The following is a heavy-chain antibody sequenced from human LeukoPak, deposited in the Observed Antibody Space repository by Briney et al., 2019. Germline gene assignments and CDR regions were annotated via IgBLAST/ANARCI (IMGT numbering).Heavy chain of an antibody. D-gene: IGHD1-26*01. J-gene: IGHJ4*02. CDR3: ARESRRGATQPFDY. CDR1: GFTFSTYA. V-gene: IGHV3-23*01. Sequence: PGGSLRLSCAASGFTFSTYAMSWVRQAAGKGLEWVSLISGSGGGTYYADSVKGRFTIPRDNSKNTLYLQMNSLRAEDTAVYYCARESRRGATQPFDYWGQGTLVTVSS. CDR2: ISGSGGGT.